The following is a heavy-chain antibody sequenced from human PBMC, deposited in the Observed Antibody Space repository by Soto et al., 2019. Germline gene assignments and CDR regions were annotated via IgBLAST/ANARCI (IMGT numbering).Heavy chain of an antibody. J-gene: IGHJ4*02. V-gene: IGHV3-23*01. D-gene: IGHD3-9*01. CDR3: AKDAKILDWLPTSYYFDF. CDR2: ISRSGNST. CDR1: GLSFSSYA. Sequence: EVQVLESGGGLAQPGRSLRLSCAVSGLSFSSYAMTWVRQSPGKGLEWVSSISRSGNSTYSTDSVRGRFTISRDNSKNTLYLQMNSLRAEDTAVYYCAKDAKILDWLPTSYYFDFWGQGTLVTDSS.